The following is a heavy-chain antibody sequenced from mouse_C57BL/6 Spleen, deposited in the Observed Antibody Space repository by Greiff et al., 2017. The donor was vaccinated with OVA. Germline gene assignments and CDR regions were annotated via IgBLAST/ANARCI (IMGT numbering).Heavy chain of an antibody. CDR2: ISDGGSYT. CDR3: ARDANYYGSSYGWYFDV. CDR1: GFTFSSYA. D-gene: IGHD1-1*01. V-gene: IGHV5-4*01. Sequence: EVQGVESGGGLVKPGGSLKLSCAASGFTFSSYAMSWVRQTPEKRLEWVATISDGGSYTNYPDNVKGRFTISRDNAKNNLYLQMSHLKSEDTAMYYWARDANYYGSSYGWYFDVWGTGTTVTVSS. J-gene: IGHJ1*03.